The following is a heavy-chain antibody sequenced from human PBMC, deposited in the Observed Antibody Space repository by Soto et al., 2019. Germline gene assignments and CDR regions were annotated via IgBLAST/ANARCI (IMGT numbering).Heavy chain of an antibody. J-gene: IGHJ4*02. CDR2: ISGSGGST. Sequence: GGSLRLSCAASGFTFSSYAMSWFRQAPGKGLEWVSAISGSGGSTYYADSVKGRFTISRDNSKNTLYLQMNSLRAEDTAVYYCAKDPGGVYDENYFDYWGQGTLVTVSS. D-gene: IGHD3-22*01. CDR3: AKDPGGVYDENYFDY. V-gene: IGHV3-23*01. CDR1: GFTFSSYA.